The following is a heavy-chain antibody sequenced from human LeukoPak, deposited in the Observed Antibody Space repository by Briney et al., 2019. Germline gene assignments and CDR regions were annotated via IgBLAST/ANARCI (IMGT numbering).Heavy chain of an antibody. J-gene: IGHJ4*02. CDR1: GFTFSSYA. V-gene: IGHV3-23*01. CDR2: ISGSGGST. D-gene: IGHD2-2*01. CDR3: AKDPAPYCSSTSCHFDY. Sequence: GGSLRLSCAASGFTFSSYAMSWVRQAPGKGLEWVSAISGSGGSTYYADSVKGRFTISRDNSKNTLYLQMNSLRAEDTAVYYCAKDPAPYCSSTSCHFDYWGQGTLVTVPS.